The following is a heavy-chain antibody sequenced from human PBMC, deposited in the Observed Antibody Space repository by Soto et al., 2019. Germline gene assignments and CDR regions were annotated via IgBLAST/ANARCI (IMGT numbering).Heavy chain of an antibody. CDR3: TSSVAYSGSWLI. CDR2: IKSKTDGGTT. Sequence: EVQLVESGGGLVRPGGSLRLSCAASGFTFSNAWMSWVRQAPGKGLEWVGRIKSKTDGGTTDYAAPVKGRFTISRDDSKNTLYLQMNSLKTEDTAVYYCTSSVAYSGSWLIWGQGTMVTVSS. CDR1: GFTFSNAW. V-gene: IGHV3-15*01. D-gene: IGHD6-13*01. J-gene: IGHJ3*02.